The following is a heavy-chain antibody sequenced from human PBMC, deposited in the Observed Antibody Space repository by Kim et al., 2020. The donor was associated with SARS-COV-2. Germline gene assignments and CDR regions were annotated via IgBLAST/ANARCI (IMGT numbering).Heavy chain of an antibody. CDR3: ARAVSSAWTLRDWFDP. V-gene: IGHV4-4*02. D-gene: IGHD3-22*01. CDR2: ISHSGST. CDR1: GVSMTSSNW. J-gene: IGHJ5*02. Sequence: SGTLSLTCAVSGVSMTSSNWWAWVRQPPGKGLEWIGEISHSGSTEYNPALRSRVTMSVDKSKNQFSLKLTSATAADTAVYFCARAVSSAWTLRDWFDPWGQGTLVTVSS.